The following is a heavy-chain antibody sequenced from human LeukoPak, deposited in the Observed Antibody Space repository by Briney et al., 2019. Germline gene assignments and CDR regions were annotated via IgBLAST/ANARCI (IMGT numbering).Heavy chain of an antibody. J-gene: IGHJ4*02. Sequence: ASVKVSCKASGYTFTGYHIHWVRQAPGQGLEWIGRINPNSGDTNSAQRFQGRVTMTRDTSISTAYMELIRLKSDDTAVFYCARDYCSSTSCLFDYWGQGTLVTVSS. V-gene: IGHV1-2*06. CDR1: GYTFTGYH. CDR3: ARDYCSSTSCLFDY. CDR2: INPNSGDT. D-gene: IGHD2-2*01.